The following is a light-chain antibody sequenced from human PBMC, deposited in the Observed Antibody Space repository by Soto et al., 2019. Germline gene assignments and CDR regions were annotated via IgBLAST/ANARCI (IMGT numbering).Light chain of an antibody. Sequence: QSVLTQPASVSGSLGQSITISCTGTSSDVGAYDRVSWYQQHPGKAPKLMIYGVTNRPSGVSNRFSGSKSGNTASLTISGLQAEDEADYYCSSYTTTTXLYVFGTGTKVTVL. V-gene: IGLV2-14*01. CDR3: SSYTTTTXLYV. J-gene: IGLJ1*01. CDR1: SSDVGAYDR. CDR2: GVT.